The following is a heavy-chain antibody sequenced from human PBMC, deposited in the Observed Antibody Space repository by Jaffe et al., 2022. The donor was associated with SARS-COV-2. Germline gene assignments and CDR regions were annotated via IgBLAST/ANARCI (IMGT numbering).Heavy chain of an antibody. D-gene: IGHD3-9*01. J-gene: IGHJ4*02. CDR1: GFTFSSYA. V-gene: IGHV3-30-3*01. CDR2: ISYDGSNK. CDR3: ARETYDILGYFDY. Sequence: QVQLVESGGGVVQPGRSLRLSCAASGFTFSSYAMHWVRQAPGKGLEWVAVISYDGSNKYYADSVKGRFTISRDNSKNTLYLQMNSLRAEDTAVYYCARETYDILGYFDYWGQGTLVTVSS.